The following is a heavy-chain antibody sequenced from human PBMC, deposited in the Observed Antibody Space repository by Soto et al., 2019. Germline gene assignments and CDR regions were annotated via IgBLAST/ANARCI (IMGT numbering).Heavy chain of an antibody. V-gene: IGHV1-69*13. CDR3: ARLYYDILTGYYVDY. Sequence: GASVKVSSKAPRGTFSSYALSWARHAPGQGLEWMGGIIPIFGTANYAQKFQGRVTITADESTSTAYMELSSLRSEDTAVYYCARLYYDILTGYYVDYWGQGTLVTVSS. CDR2: IIPIFGTA. CDR1: RGTFSSYA. D-gene: IGHD3-9*01. J-gene: IGHJ4*02.